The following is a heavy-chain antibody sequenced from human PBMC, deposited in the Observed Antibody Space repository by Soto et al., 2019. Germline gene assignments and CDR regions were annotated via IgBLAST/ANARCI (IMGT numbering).Heavy chain of an antibody. J-gene: IGHJ4*02. Sequence: GESLKISCKGSGYSFSSYWIGWVRQMPGKGLEWMGIIYPGDSDTRYSPSFQGQVTISADKSISTAYLQWSSLKASDTAMYYCARLKAAAGTDEYFDYWGQGTLVTVSS. CDR1: GYSFSSYW. CDR2: IYPGDSDT. V-gene: IGHV5-51*01. D-gene: IGHD6-13*01. CDR3: ARLKAAAGTDEYFDY.